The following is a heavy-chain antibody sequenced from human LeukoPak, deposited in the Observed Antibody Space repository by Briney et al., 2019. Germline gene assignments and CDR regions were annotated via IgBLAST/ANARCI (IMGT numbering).Heavy chain of an antibody. CDR3: AKVISQDTATPPAFDI. D-gene: IGHD5-18*01. CDR2: IWYDGSNK. Sequence: GGSLRLSCAASGFTFSSYGMHWVRQAPGKGLEWVAVIWYDGSNKYYADSVKGRFTISRDNSKNTLYPQMNSLRAEDTAVYYCAKVISQDTATPPAFDIWSQGTMVTVSS. CDR1: GFTFSSYG. J-gene: IGHJ3*02. V-gene: IGHV3-33*06.